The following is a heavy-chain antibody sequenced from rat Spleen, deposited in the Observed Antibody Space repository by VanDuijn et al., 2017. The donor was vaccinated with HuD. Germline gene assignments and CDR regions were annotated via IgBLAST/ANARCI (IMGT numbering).Heavy chain of an antibody. V-gene: IGHV2-32*01. Sequence: QVQLKESGPGLVQPSQTLSLTCTVSGFTLTRYHVHWVRQHPGKGLEWMGVVWSDGDTSYNSSLTSRLSISRDTSKSQVFLSMSSLQTEDTATYYCARAGSAAISLGNWFAYWGQGTLVTVSS. J-gene: IGHJ3*01. D-gene: IGHD1-2*01. CDR2: VWSDGDT. CDR3: ARAGSAAISLGNWFAY. CDR1: GFTLTRYH.